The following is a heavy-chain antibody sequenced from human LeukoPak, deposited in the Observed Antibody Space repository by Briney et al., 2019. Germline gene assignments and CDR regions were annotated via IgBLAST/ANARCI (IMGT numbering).Heavy chain of an antibody. CDR3: ARDLGGSHGAFDI. D-gene: IGHD1-26*01. V-gene: IGHV1-2*02. Sequence: ASVKVSCKASGYTFTGYYMHWVRQAPGQGLEWMGWINPNSGGTNYAQKFQGRVTMTRDTSISTAYMELSRLRSDDTAVYYCARDLGGSHGAFDIWGQGTMVTVSS. CDR1: GYTFTGYY. CDR2: INPNSGGT. J-gene: IGHJ3*02.